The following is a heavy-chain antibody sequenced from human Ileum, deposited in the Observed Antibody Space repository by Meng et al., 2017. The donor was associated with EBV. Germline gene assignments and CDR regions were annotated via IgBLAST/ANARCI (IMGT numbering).Heavy chain of an antibody. Sequence: QLQWQGSGPGLGKPSETLSLICTVSGSSITKGDYCWDWIRQGAGKGLDWITSLCPSGNTYNNPSLKSRVTTSVDTSKNQFSLWLNSMTAADTAVYYCARRRGDHDYLDDWGQGTLVTVSS. J-gene: IGHJ4*02. V-gene: IGHV4-39*01. CDR3: ARRRGDHDYLDD. CDR2: LCPSGNT. D-gene: IGHD4-17*01. CDR1: GSSITKGDYC.